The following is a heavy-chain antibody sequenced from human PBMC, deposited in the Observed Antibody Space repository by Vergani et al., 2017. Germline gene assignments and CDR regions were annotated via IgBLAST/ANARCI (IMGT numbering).Heavy chain of an antibody. V-gene: IGHV4-31*03. CDR1: GDSISSGVYY. J-gene: IGHJ4*02. Sequence: QVQLQESGPGLVKPSQTLPLTCSVSGDSISSGVYYWNWIRQHPGKGLEWIGYIYSTGSTHHNPSLRRRINMSVDTSKNQFSLEVTSVTAADTAIYFCARTESFILRYFHWALWGQGTLVTVSS. CDR2: IYSTGST. CDR3: ARTESFILRYFHWAL. D-gene: IGHD3-9*01.